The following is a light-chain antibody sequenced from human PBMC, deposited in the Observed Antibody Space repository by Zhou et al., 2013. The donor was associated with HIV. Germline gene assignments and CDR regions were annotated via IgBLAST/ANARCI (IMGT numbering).Light chain of an antibody. V-gene: IGKV3-15*01. J-gene: IGKJ2*04. CDR1: QSVSSN. Sequence: EIVMTQSPGTLSVSPGERATLSCRASQSVSSNLAWYQQKPGQAPRLLIYGASTRATGIPARFSGSGSGTEFTLTISSLQSEDFAVYYCQLGRSFGQGTKLEIK. CDR3: QLGRS. CDR2: GAS.